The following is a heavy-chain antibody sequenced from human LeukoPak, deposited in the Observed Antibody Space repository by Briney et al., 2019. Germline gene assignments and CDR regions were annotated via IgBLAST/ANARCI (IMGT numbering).Heavy chain of an antibody. J-gene: IGHJ5*02. Sequence: GTSLRLSCAASGITFSSFGMHWVRQAPGKGLEWVAFIWYDGSNKYYADSVKGRFTISRDNSKNTLYLQMNGLRVEDTAVYYCARDGTETAGPFDPWGQGTLVTVSS. CDR2: IWYDGSNK. CDR1: GITFSSFG. V-gene: IGHV3-33*01. D-gene: IGHD1/OR15-1a*01. CDR3: ARDGTETAGPFDP.